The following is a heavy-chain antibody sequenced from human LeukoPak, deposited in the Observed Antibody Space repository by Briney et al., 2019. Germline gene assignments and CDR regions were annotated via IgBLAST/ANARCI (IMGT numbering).Heavy chain of an antibody. Sequence: PSETLSLTCIVSGGSLNSPNYYWGWIRQPPGKGLEWIGTISYSGTTYYNPSLKSRPTISVDTSKNQFSLKLTSVTAADTSVYYCARHDYYGSLNWFDPWGQGTLITVSS. J-gene: IGHJ5*02. CDR3: ARHDYYGSLNWFDP. V-gene: IGHV4-39*01. CDR1: GGSLNSPNYY. D-gene: IGHD3-10*01. CDR2: ISYSGTT.